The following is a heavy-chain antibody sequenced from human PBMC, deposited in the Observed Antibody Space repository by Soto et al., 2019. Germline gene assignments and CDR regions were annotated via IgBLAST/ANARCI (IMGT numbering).Heavy chain of an antibody. CDR3: AKYADFFRYHLDV. D-gene: IGHD2-2*01. Sequence: QVLLIQSGAEVRKPGASVTVSCEASGVTFGNYEIDWVRQAPGQALEGMGWMNSSSGNTGYAQQFQGRVTMTMITSTNTAYMELRSLTSEDTAVYYCAKYADFFRYHLDVWGEGTTVTVSS. J-gene: IGHJ6*03. CDR1: GVTFGNYE. V-gene: IGHV1-8*01. CDR2: MNSSSGNT.